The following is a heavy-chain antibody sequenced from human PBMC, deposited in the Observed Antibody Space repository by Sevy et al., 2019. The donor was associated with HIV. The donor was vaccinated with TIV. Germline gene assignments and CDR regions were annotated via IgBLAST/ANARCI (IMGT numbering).Heavy chain of an antibody. CDR1: GYNFINYG. Sequence: ASVKVSCKASGYNFINYGISWVRQAPGQGLEWVGGSSPFTGSPNYPQKLQDRVTVTTDTATNTAYMELRNLRSDDTAVYYCGKCTMWVYDPTNRKCGMDVWGQGTTVTVSS. CDR2: SSPFTGSP. J-gene: IGHJ6*02. V-gene: IGHV1-18*01. D-gene: IGHD5-12*01. CDR3: GKCTMWVYDPTNRKCGMDV.